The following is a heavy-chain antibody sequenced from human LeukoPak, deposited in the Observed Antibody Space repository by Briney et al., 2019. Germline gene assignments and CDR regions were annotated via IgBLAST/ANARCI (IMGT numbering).Heavy chain of an antibody. D-gene: IGHD3-16*02. CDR1: GFTFSNAW. J-gene: IGHJ4*02. Sequence: GGSLRLSCAASGFTFSNAWMSWVRQAPGKGLEWVGRIKSKTDGGTTDYAAPVKGRFTIPRDDSKNTLYLQMNSLKTEDTAVYYCTTDSGYDYVWGSYRPSKYYFDYWGQGTLVTVSS. CDR2: IKSKTDGGTT. CDR3: TTDSGYDYVWGSYRPSKYYFDY. V-gene: IGHV3-15*01.